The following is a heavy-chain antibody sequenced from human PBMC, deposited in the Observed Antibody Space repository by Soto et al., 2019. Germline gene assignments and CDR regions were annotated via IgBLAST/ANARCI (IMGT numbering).Heavy chain of an antibody. CDR1: GFTFSSYW. D-gene: IGHD2-15*01. V-gene: IGHV3-74*01. CDR2: INSDGSST. CDR3: ATATLCSGGSCYFRPYSFDP. Sequence: GGSLRLSXAASGFTFSSYWMHWVRQAPGKGLVWVSRINSDGSSTSYADSVKGRFTISRDTAYMELSSLRSEDTAVYYCATATLCSGGSCYFRPYSFDPWGQGTLVTVSS. J-gene: IGHJ5*02.